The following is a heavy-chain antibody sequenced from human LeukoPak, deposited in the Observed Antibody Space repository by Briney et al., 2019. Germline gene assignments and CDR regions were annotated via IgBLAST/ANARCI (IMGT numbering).Heavy chain of an antibody. CDR3: AREGQWLDLRGFDI. CDR1: GFTFSNYN. J-gene: IGHJ3*02. Sequence: GGSLRLSCAASGFTFSNYNMNWVRQAPGKGLEWVSYISPTRSTISYADSVKGRFTISRDNAKNSLFLQMNNLRADDTAVYYCAREGQWLDLRGFDIWGQGTMVTVPS. CDR2: ISPTRSTI. D-gene: IGHD6-19*01. V-gene: IGHV3-48*04.